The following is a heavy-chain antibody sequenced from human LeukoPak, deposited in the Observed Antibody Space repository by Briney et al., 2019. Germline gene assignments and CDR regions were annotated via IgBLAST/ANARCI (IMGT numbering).Heavy chain of an antibody. CDR3: AREVGSGWYYFDY. J-gene: IGHJ4*02. D-gene: IGHD6-19*01. V-gene: IGHV1-18*04. CDR1: GYTFTGYY. CDR2: ISAYNGNT. Sequence: ASVKVSCKASGYTFTGYYMHWVRQAPGQGLEWMGWISAYNGNTNYAQKPQGRVTMTTDTSTSTAYMELRSLRSDDTAVYYCAREVGSGWYYFDYWGQGTLVTVSS.